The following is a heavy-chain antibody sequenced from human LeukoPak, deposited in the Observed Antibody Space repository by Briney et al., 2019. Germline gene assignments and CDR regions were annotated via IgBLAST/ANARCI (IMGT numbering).Heavy chain of an antibody. Sequence: KTGGSLRLSCAASGFTFSYAYMNWVRQAPGKGPEWVGRIKSKGDGGTTDYAAPVEGRFTISRDDSKNMLYLQMNSLTTEDTAVYYCTTVTMVREINWGQGTLVTVPS. CDR1: GFTFSYAY. D-gene: IGHD3-10*01. V-gene: IGHV3-15*01. CDR2: IKSKGDGGTT. J-gene: IGHJ4*02. CDR3: TTVTMVREIN.